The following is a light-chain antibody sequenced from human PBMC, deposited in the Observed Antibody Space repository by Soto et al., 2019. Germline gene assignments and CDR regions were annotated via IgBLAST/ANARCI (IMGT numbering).Light chain of an antibody. Sequence: DIQMTQSPSSLSASVGDRVTITCRASQSISSYLNWYQQKPGKAPKLLIYAASSLQSGVPSRFSGSGSGTDFTLIISSLQPDYFVTWCSPRCNRFPSSTFG. CDR2: AAS. V-gene: IGKV1-39*01. J-gene: IGKJ1*01. CDR1: QSISSY. CDR3: PRCNRFPSST.